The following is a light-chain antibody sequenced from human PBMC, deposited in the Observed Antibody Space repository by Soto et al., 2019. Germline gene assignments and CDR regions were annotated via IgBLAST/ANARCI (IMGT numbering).Light chain of an antibody. Sequence: QSVLTQPPSASGTPGQRVTIPCSGSSSNIGSNTVNWYQQLPGTAPKLLIHSNNQRPSGVPDRFSGSKSGTSASLAISGLQSEDEADYYCAAWDESLNGLYVFGTGTKVTVL. CDR3: AAWDESLNGLYV. CDR2: SNN. J-gene: IGLJ1*01. V-gene: IGLV1-44*01. CDR1: SSNIGSNT.